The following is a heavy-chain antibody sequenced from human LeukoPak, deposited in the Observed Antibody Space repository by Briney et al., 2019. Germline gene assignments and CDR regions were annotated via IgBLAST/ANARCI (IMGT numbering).Heavy chain of an antibody. V-gene: IGHV3-7*03. D-gene: IGHD6-6*01. CDR2: IKQDGSEK. J-gene: IGHJ4*02. CDR1: GFTFSGYW. CDR3: ARESIAAPY. Sequence: AGGSLRLSCAASGFTFSGYWMSWVRQAPGKGLEWVANIKQDGSEKYYVDSVKGRFTISRDNAKNSLYLQMNSLRAEDTAVYYCARESIAAPYWGQGTLVTVSS.